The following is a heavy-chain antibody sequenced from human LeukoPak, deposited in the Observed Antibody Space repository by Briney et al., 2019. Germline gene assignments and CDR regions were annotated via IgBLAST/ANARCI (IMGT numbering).Heavy chain of an antibody. CDR3: ARDHSIYFYGSGSFADY. Sequence: ASVKVSCKTSGYTFTSYYIHWVRQAPGQGLEWMGIINPSSGATNYAQKFQGRVTITADESTSTAYMELRSLRSDDTAVYYCARDHSIYFYGSGSFADYWGQGNLVTVSS. D-gene: IGHD3-10*01. CDR2: INPSSGAT. V-gene: IGHV1-46*01. CDR1: GYTFTSYY. J-gene: IGHJ4*02.